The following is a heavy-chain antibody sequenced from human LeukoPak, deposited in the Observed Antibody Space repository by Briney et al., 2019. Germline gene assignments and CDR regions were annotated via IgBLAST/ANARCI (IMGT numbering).Heavy chain of an antibody. Sequence: SETLSLTCTVSGGSISSYYWSWIRQPPGKGLEWIGYIYYSGSTNYNPSLKSRVTISVDTSKNQFSLKLSSVTTADTAVYYCARVIRYFDWSNIERYYFDYWGQGTLVTVPS. D-gene: IGHD3-9*01. CDR3: ARVIRYFDWSNIERYYFDY. CDR2: IYYSGST. J-gene: IGHJ4*02. CDR1: GGSISSYY. V-gene: IGHV4-59*01.